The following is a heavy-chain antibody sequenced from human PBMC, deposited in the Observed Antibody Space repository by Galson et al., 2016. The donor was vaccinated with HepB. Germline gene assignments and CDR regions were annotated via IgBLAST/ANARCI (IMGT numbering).Heavy chain of an antibody. J-gene: IGHJ4*02. CDR3: AKENEFWSGYVSH. D-gene: IGHD3-3*01. CDR2: ISGTGGTT. V-gene: IGHV3-23*01. Sequence: SLRLSCAVSGFSFNSYAFSWVRQTPGKGLEWVSAISGTGGTTDYTDSVKGRFTISRDNSQSRLYLQMNSLRAEDTAIYYCAKENEFWSGYVSHWGQGALVTVSS. CDR1: GFSFNSYA.